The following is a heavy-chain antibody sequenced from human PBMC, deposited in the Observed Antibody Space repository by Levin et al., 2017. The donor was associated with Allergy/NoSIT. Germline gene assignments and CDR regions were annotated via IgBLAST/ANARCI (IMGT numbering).Heavy chain of an antibody. V-gene: IGHV3-72*01. Sequence: QAGGSLRLSCAASGFTFSDHYMDWVRQAPGKGLEWIGRSRNKANSYTTDYAASVKGRFTISRDDSKNSLYLQMNSLKTEDTAVFYCGVVPGGGKVIDYWGQGTLVTVSS. D-gene: IGHD2-2*01. J-gene: IGHJ4*02. CDR2: SRNKANSYTT. CDR3: GVVPGGGKVIDY. CDR1: GFTFSDHY.